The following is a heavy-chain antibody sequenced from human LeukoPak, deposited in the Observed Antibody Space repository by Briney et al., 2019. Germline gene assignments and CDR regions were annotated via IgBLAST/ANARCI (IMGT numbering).Heavy chain of an antibody. CDR3: ARSDVVVVTATTHFGY. D-gene: IGHD2-15*01. CDR2: INPNSGGT. Sequence: GASVKVSCKASGYTFTAYYIHWVRQAPGQGLEWMGWINPNSGGTNYAQNFQGRVTMTSDTSTYTTHMELSRLRSDDTAVYYCARSDVVVVTATTHFGYWGQGTLVTVSS. CDR1: GYTFTAYY. V-gene: IGHV1-2*02. J-gene: IGHJ4*02.